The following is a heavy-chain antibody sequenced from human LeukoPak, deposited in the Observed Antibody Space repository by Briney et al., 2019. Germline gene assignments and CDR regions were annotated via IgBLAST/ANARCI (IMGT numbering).Heavy chain of an antibody. Sequence: SETLSLTCTVSGVSISSGSYYWSWIRQPAGKGLEWIGRIYTSGTTNYNPSLKSRVTISLDTSKSQFSLRLSSVTAADTAVYYCASSVAGRGECFDPWGQGTLVTVSS. CDR3: ASSVAGRGECFDP. CDR2: IYTSGTT. V-gene: IGHV4-61*02. J-gene: IGHJ5*02. CDR1: GVSISSGSYY. D-gene: IGHD6-19*01.